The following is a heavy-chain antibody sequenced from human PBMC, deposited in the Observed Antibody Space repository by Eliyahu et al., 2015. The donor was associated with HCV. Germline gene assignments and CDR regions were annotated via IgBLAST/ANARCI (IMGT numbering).Heavy chain of an antibody. J-gene: IGHJ6*02. V-gene: IGHV4-4*07. CDR3: AREPRGFGRGAYYHMDV. Sequence: QVLLQESGPGLVRPAETLSLICSXXPDSMSRHNWNWFXLSAGXGMEWIGRRHYTGTANYNPSLRTRVTMSVDRSRSTFSLNLTSVTAADTALYFCAREPRGFGRGAYYHMDVWGQGTPVTVSS. D-gene: IGHD2-15*01. CDR2: RHYTGTA. CDR1: PDSMSRHN.